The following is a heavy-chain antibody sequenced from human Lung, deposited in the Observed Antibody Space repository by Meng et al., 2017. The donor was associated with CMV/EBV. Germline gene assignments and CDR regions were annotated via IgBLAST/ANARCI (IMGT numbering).Heavy chain of an antibody. CDR3: ARSAQLWLDHFDY. J-gene: IGHJ4*02. D-gene: IGHD5-18*01. CDR2: INPNSDGT. Sequence: SVXVSXXASGYTFIGYYIHWVRQAPGQGLEWMGCINPNSDGTNYAQKFQGRVTMTRDTSISTAYMELNRLRFDDTAVYYCARSAQLWLDHFDYWGQGTVVTVSS. V-gene: IGHV1-2*02. CDR1: GYTFIGYY.